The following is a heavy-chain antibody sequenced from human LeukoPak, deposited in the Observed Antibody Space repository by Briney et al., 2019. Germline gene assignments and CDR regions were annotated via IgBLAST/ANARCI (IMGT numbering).Heavy chain of an antibody. CDR3: ASEYSYGQFDY. J-gene: IGHJ4*02. V-gene: IGHV3-30*03. Sequence: GGSLRLSCAASGFTFSSYGMHWVRQAPGKGLEWVAVISYDGSNKYYADSVKGRFTISRDNSKNTLYLQMNSLRAEDTAVYYCASEYSYGQFDYWGQGTLVTVSS. D-gene: IGHD5-18*01. CDR2: ISYDGSNK. CDR1: GFTFSSYG.